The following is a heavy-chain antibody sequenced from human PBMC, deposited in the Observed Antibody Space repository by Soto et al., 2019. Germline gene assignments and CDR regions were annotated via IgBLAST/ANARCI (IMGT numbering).Heavy chain of an antibody. CDR3: AIDLGSRNYDILTGYDY. D-gene: IGHD3-9*01. CDR1: GYTFTSYA. CDR2: INAGNGNT. J-gene: IGHJ4*02. V-gene: IGHV1-3*01. Sequence: ASVKVSCKASGYTFTSYAMHWVRQAPGQRLEWMGWINAGNGNTKYSQKFQGRVTITRDTSASTAYMELSSLRSEDTAVYYCAIDLGSRNYDILTGYDYWGQGTLVTVSS.